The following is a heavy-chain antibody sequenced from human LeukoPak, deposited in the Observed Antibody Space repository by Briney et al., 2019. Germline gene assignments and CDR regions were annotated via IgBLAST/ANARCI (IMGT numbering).Heavy chain of an antibody. CDR2: FDPEDGET. V-gene: IGHV1-24*01. D-gene: IGHD3-3*01. CDR3: QRITIFGVVIDFDY. CDR1: GYTLTESS. J-gene: IGHJ4*02. Sequence: GASVKVSCKVSGYTLTESSMHWVRQAPGKGLEWMGGFDPEDGETIYAQKFQGRVTMTEDTSTDTAYMELSSLRSEDTAVYYCQRITIFGVVIDFDYWGQGTLVTVSS.